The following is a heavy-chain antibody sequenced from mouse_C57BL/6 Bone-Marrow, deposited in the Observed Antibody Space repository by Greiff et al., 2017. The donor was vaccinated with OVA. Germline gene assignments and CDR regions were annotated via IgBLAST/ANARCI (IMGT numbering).Heavy chain of an antibody. CDR3: AREFYYFDY. CDR2: IDPSDSYT. CDR1: GYTFTSYW. J-gene: IGHJ2*01. Sequence: VQLQQPGAELVMPGASVKLSCKASGYTFTSYWMHWVKQRPGPGLEWIGEIDPSDSYTNYNKKFKGKSTLTVDKSSSTAYMQLSSLTSEDSAVYYCAREFYYFDYWGQGTTLTVSS. V-gene: IGHV1-69*01.